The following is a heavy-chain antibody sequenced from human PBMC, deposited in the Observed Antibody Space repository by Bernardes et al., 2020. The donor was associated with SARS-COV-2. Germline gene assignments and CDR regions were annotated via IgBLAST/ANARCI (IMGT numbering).Heavy chain of an antibody. CDR3: ARQGDTTGYYTYDWFDP. D-gene: IGHD6-25*01. Sequence: LSLTCTVSGGSISSSSHYWGWIRQSPGKGLEWIGSIHYSGSTYYNPSLNSRVTISVDTSKNQFSMKVRSVTTADTAVYYCARQGDTTGYYTYDWFDPWGQGTLVTVSS. CDR1: GGSISSSSHY. CDR2: IHYSGST. V-gene: IGHV4-39*01. J-gene: IGHJ5*02.